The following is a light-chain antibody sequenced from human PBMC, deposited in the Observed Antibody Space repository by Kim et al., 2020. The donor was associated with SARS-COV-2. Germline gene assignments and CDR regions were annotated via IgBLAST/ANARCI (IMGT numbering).Light chain of an antibody. CDR1: QSIINN. Sequence: EIVMTQSPATLSVSPGERATLSCRASQSIINNLAWYQQKPGQAPRLLISGASTRATGIPARFSGSGSGTEFTLTINSLQSEDFALYYCQQYHSWLITFGRGTRLEIK. CDR2: GAS. J-gene: IGKJ5*01. V-gene: IGKV3-15*01. CDR3: QQYHSWLIT.